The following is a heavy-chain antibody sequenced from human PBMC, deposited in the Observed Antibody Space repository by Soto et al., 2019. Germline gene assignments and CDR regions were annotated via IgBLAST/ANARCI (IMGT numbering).Heavy chain of an antibody. CDR3: VKDGIRGIHIDK. J-gene: IGHJ4*02. V-gene: IGHV3-23*01. CDR1: GFTLSSYP. Sequence: GGSLRLSCTASGFTLSSYPMSWIRQTPGKGLQWVASVSVDPGNTYYADSVKGRFTISRDNSIYTLYLQMNNVTAEDTAIYYCVKDGIRGIHIDKWGQGTLVTVSS. CDR2: VSVDPGNT.